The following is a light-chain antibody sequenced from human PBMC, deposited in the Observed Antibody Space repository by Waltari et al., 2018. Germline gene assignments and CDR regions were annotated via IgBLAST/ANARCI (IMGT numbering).Light chain of an antibody. CDR1: QNILYNSNDKNY. CDR3: QQYYRSRS. CDR2: WAS. J-gene: IGKJ1*01. Sequence: DIVITRPLDSLAVSLGERATITCKSSQNILYNSNDKNYLAWYQQKPGQAPKLLIYWASTRESGVPDRFSGSGSGTDFTLTISSLQAEDVAVYYCQQYYRSRSFGQGTKVEIK. V-gene: IGKV4-1*01.